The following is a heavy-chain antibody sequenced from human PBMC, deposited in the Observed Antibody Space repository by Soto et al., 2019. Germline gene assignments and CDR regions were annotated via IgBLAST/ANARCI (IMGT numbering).Heavy chain of an antibody. CDR3: AKGDSSGWSVYYYYGMDV. D-gene: IGHD6-19*01. Sequence: AGGSLRLSCAASGFTFSSYGMHWVRQAPGKGLEWVAVISYDGSNKYYADSVKGRFTISRDNFKNTLYLQMNSLRAEDTAVYYCAKGDSSGWSVYYYYGMDVWGQGTTVTVSS. J-gene: IGHJ6*02. V-gene: IGHV3-30*18. CDR2: ISYDGSNK. CDR1: GFTFSSYG.